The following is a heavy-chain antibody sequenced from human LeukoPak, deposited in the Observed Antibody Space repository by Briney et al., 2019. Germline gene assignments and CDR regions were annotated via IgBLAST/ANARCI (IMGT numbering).Heavy chain of an antibody. Sequence: PGGSLRLSCAASGFTFSSYAMSWVRQAPGKGLEWVSAISGSGGSTYYADSVKGRFTISRDNSKNTLYLQMNSLRAEDTAVYYCNTDGDYGDYVDSWGQGTLVTVSS. CDR3: NTDGDYGDYVDS. V-gene: IGHV3-23*01. CDR1: GFTFSSYA. CDR2: ISGSGGST. D-gene: IGHD4-17*01. J-gene: IGHJ4*02.